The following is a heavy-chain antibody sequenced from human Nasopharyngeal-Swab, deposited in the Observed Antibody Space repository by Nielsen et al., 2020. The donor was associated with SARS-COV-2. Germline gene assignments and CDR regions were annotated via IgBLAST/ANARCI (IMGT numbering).Heavy chain of an antibody. CDR3: ARGGIAARVFPFDY. CDR1: GGSISSYY. D-gene: IGHD6-25*01. CDR2: INHSGST. Sequence: GSLRLSCTVSGGSISSYYWSWIRQPPGKGLEWIGEINHSGSTNYNPSLKSRVTISVDTSKNQFSLKLSSVTAADTAVYYCARGGIAARVFPFDYWGQGTLVTVSS. J-gene: IGHJ4*02. V-gene: IGHV4-34*01.